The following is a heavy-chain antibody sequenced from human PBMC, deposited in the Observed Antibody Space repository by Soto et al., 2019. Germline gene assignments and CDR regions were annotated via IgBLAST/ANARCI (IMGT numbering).Heavy chain of an antibody. CDR1: GFTFSSYA. Sequence: EVQLLESGGGLVQPAGSLRLSCAASGFTFSSYAMNWVRQAPGKGLEWVSAISGSGGSTYYADSVKGRITISRDNSKNTLYLQMNSLRAEDTAVYYCAKSVGVAYYYYMDVWGKGTTVTVSS. CDR3: AKSVGVAYYYYMDV. V-gene: IGHV3-23*01. J-gene: IGHJ6*03. CDR2: ISGSGGST. D-gene: IGHD3-16*01.